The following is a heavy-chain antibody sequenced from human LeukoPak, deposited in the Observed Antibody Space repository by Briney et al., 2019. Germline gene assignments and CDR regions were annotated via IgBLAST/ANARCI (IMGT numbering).Heavy chain of an antibody. V-gene: IGHV3-66*04. CDR1: GFTVSSNY. J-gene: IGHJ3*02. D-gene: IGHD1-26*01. CDR3: ARRGGVFSFDI. Sequence: GGSLRLSCAASGFTVSSNYMNWVRQAPGKGLEWVSVIYSGGNTYHADSVKGRFTISRDNSKNTLYLQMNSLRAEDTAVYYCARRGGVFSFDIWGQGTMVTVSS. CDR2: IYSGGNT.